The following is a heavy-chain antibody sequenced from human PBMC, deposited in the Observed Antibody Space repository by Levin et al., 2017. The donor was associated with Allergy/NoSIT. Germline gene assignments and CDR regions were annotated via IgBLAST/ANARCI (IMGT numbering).Heavy chain of an antibody. D-gene: IGHD2-2*02. Sequence: SQTLSLTCAVYGGSFSGYYWSWIRPPPGKGLEWIGEINHSGSTYYNPSLKSRVTISVDTSKNQFSLKLSSVTAADTAVYYCARGNRLCSSTSCYTGSANNWFDPWGQGTLVTVSS. CDR1: GGSFSGYY. CDR3: ARGNRLCSSTSCYTGSANNWFDP. CDR2: INHSGST. V-gene: IGHV4-34*01. J-gene: IGHJ5*02.